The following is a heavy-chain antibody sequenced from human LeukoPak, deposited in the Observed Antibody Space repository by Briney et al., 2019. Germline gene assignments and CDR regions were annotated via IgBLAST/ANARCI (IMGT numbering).Heavy chain of an antibody. V-gene: IGHV4-59*01. D-gene: IGHD3-22*01. Sequence: SETLSLTCIVSGDSISSYYWSWIRQPPGKGLEWIGYIHYSGNTNYNPSFKNRVTISLDTSKNQFSLKLSSVTAADTAVYYCARGITMIDWGQGTLVTVSS. CDR3: ARGITMID. CDR2: IHYSGNT. CDR1: GDSISSYY. J-gene: IGHJ4*02.